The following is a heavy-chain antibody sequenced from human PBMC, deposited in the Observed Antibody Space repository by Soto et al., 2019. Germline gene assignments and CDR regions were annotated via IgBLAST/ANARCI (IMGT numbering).Heavy chain of an antibody. D-gene: IGHD4-17*01. CDR3: ARGRSYGMDA. J-gene: IGHJ6*02. V-gene: IGHV4-30-4*01. CDR1: CSSISNGYYF. Sequence: LSLPGTVSCSSISNGYYFWSWIRQPPGKGLEWIGYIYDSGSPYYNPSLKSRVSMSLDTSKNQFSLNLSSVTAADTAVYYCARGRSYGMDAWGQGTTVTAP. CDR2: IYDSGSP.